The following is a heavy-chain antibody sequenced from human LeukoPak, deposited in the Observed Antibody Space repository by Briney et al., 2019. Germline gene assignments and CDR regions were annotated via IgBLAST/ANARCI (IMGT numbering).Heavy chain of an antibody. CDR3: ARVARRLEPRWYYYGMDV. CDR1: GFTFSSYA. D-gene: IGHD1-1*01. CDR2: ISYDGSNK. V-gene: IGHV3-30*04. J-gene: IGHJ6*02. Sequence: GGSLRLSCAASGFTFSSYAMHWVRQAPGKGLEWVAVISYDGSNKYYADSVKGRFTISRDNSKNTLYLQMNSLRAEDTAVYYCARVARRLEPRWYYYGMDVWGQGTTVTVSS.